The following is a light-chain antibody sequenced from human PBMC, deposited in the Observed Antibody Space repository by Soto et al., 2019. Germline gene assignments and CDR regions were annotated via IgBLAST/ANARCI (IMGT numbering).Light chain of an antibody. CDR2: DVS. V-gene: IGLV2-14*01. CDR3: TSSSSSSTVV. Sequence: QSALTQPASVSGSPGQSITISYTGTSSDVGGYNYVSWYQQHPGKAPKLMIYDVSTRPSGGSNRFSGSKSGNTAPLSISGPQADDEADYYCTSSSSSSTVVFGGGTKLTVL. J-gene: IGLJ2*01. CDR1: SSDVGGYNY.